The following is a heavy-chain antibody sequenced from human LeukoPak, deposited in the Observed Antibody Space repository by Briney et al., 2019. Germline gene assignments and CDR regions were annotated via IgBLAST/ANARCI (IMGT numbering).Heavy chain of an antibody. J-gene: IGHJ4*02. CDR1: GGSISSSSYF. CDR2: IYYSGNI. D-gene: IGHD5-24*01. CDR3: ARGGWLQYFDY. Sequence: PSETLSLTCTVSGGSISSSSYFWGWVRQPPGKGLEWIGSIYYSGNIYYNPSLTSRVTISVDTSKNQFSLKLSSVTAADTAVYYCARGGWLQYFDYWGQGTLVTVSS. V-gene: IGHV4-39*07.